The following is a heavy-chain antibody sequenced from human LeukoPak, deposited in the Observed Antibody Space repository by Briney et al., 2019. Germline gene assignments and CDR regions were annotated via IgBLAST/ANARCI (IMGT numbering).Heavy chain of an antibody. CDR1: NYSISSGFY. CDR3: SKAHNWNYWFDP. V-gene: IGHV4-38-2*02. Sequence: SETLSLTCTVSNYSISSGFYWGWIRQPPGKGLEWIASIYHSGSTYINPSPKSRVTISMDSSKKKFSLKLNAVTAETQAAYSRSKAHNWNYWFDPWGQGTLVTVSS. D-gene: IGHD1-7*01. J-gene: IGHJ5*02. CDR2: IYHSGST.